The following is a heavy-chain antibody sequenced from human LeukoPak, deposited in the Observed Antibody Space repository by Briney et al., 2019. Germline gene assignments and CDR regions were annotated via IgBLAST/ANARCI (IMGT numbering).Heavy chain of an antibody. V-gene: IGHV4-39*07. D-gene: IGHD2-2*01. Sequence: SETLSLTCTVAGDSISTSRYYWGWLRQPPGKGLQWIGSIFSTGRTYYNPSLNSRVTISIDTSKTHSSLRLNSVTAADTAVYYCAWGRQLNCFDLWGQGTLVTVSS. CDR3: AWGRQLNCFDL. CDR2: IFSTGRT. J-gene: IGHJ5*02. CDR1: GDSISTSRYY.